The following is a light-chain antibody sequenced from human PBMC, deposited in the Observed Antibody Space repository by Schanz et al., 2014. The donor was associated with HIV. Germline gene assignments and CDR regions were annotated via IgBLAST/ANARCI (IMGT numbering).Light chain of an antibody. CDR1: SSDVGGYNY. J-gene: IGLJ1*01. CDR3: CSYTTSHTFV. Sequence: QSALTQPASVSGSPGQSITISCTGTSSDVGGYNYVSWYQQHPGEAPKLMIFDVNNRPSGVSSRFSGSKSGNTASLTISGLQAEDEADYYCCSYTTSHTFVFGTGTKLTVL. CDR2: DVN. V-gene: IGLV2-14*03.